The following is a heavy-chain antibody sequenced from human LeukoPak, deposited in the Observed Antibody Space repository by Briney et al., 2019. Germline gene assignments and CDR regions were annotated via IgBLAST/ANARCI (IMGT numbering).Heavy chain of an antibody. CDR1: GFSFSNYA. J-gene: IGHJ4*02. V-gene: IGHV3-30-3*01. D-gene: IGHD6-13*01. CDR2: ISYDGSNK. Sequence: GGSLRLSCAASGFSFSNYAMHWVRQAPGKGLEWVAVISYDGSNKYYADSVKGRFTISRDNSKNTLYLQMNSLRAEDTAVYYCASMTSSLIAFCFDYWGQGTLVTVSS. CDR3: ASMTSSLIAFCFDY.